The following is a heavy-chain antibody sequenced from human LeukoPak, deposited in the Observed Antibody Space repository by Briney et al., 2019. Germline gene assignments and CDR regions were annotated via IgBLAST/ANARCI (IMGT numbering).Heavy chain of an antibody. CDR3: ARVRGGGAGFDY. J-gene: IGHJ4*02. V-gene: IGHV3-48*03. Sequence: GGSLRLSCAASGFTFSSYEMNWVRQAPGKGLEWVSYISSSGSTIYYADSVKGRFTISRDNAKNSLNLQMNSLRAEDTAVYYCARVRGGGAGFDYWGQGTLVTVSS. CDR2: ISSSGSTI. CDR1: GFTFSSYE. D-gene: IGHD3-10*01.